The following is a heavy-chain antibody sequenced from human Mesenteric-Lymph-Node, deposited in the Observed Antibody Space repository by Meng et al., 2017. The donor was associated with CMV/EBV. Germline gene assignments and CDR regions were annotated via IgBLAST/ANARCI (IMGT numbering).Heavy chain of an antibody. CDR1: GFNFGSHS. D-gene: IGHD6-13*01. V-gene: IGHV3-21*01. CDR3: ATVIAAGETDY. J-gene: IGHJ4*02. Sequence: GGSLRLSCAASGFNFGSHSMNWVRQTPGKGLEWVSSISNTGSDIFYGDSVKGRFTISRDNAKNSLYLQMNSLRAEDTAVYYCATVIAAGETDYWGQGTLVTVSS. CDR2: ISNTGSDI.